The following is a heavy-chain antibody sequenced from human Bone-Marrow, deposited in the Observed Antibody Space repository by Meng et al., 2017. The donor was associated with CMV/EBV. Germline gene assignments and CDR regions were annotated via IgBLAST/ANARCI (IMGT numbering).Heavy chain of an antibody. J-gene: IGHJ4*02. CDR2: IYHSGST. D-gene: IGHD1-26*01. CDR3: ARDGWGGRSPTIDY. V-gene: IGHV4-38-2*02. CDR1: GYSISSGYY. Sequence: SETLSLTCTVSGYSISSGYYWGWIRQPPGKGLEWIGSIYHSGSTYYNPSLKSRVTISVDTSKNQFSLKLSSVTAADTAVYYCARDGWGGRSPTIDYWGQGTLVTVSS.